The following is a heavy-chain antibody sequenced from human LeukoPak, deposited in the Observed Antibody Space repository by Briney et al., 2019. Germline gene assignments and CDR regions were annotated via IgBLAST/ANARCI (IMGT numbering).Heavy chain of an antibody. J-gene: IGHJ4*02. CDR2: IRNDGSNT. V-gene: IGHV3-30*02. CDR1: GFTFSSYG. CDR3: AKLLSNSGRSLY. Sequence: PGGSLRLSCAASGFTFSSYGMHWVRQAPGKGLEWVAFIRNDGSNTYYADSVKGRFTISRDNSKNTLYLQMNSRRAEDTAVYYCAKLLSNSGRSLYWGQGTLVTVSS. D-gene: IGHD4-23*01.